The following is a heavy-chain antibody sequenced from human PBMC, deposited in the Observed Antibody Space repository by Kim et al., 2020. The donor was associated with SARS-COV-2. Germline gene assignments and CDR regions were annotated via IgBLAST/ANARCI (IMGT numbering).Heavy chain of an antibody. J-gene: IGHJ4*02. CDR3: MGSGY. V-gene: IGHV3-7*03. Sequence: GWSLRLSCVASGFPFRTYWMNWVRQAPGKGLEWVADIKPDGNEKHYVDSVKGRFTSSRDNAKNSLYLQMNNLRVEDTAVYYCMGSGYWGQGALVTVSS. CDR1: GFPFRTYW. D-gene: IGHD1-26*01. CDR2: IKPDGNEK.